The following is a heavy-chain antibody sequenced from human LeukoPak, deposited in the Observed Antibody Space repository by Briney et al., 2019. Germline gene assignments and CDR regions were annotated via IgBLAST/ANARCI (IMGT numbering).Heavy chain of an antibody. CDR3: ARYSSGSHADY. Sequence: ASVKVSCKASGYTFTGYYMHWVRQAPGQGLEWMGWINPNSGGTNYARKFQGRVTMTRDTSISTAYMELSRLRSDDTAVYYCARYSSGSHADYWGQGTLVTVSS. CDR1: GYTFTGYY. CDR2: INPNSGGT. D-gene: IGHD6-19*01. J-gene: IGHJ4*02. V-gene: IGHV1-2*02.